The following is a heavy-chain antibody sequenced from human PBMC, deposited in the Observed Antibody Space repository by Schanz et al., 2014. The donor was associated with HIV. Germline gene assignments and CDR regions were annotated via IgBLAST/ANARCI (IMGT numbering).Heavy chain of an antibody. CDR3: ARVFGRTYGLPDY. J-gene: IGHJ4*02. Sequence: VQLGGSGGGLVKPGGALRLSCAASGFTFTDNYMSWIRPAPGKGPEWLSYISVNGATREYADSVKGRFTISRDNARTSLYLQMNSLRAEDTAVYYCARVFGRTYGLPDYWGQGTLVTVSS. CDR2: ISVNGATR. D-gene: IGHD3-10*01. V-gene: IGHV3-11*01. CDR1: GFTFTDNY.